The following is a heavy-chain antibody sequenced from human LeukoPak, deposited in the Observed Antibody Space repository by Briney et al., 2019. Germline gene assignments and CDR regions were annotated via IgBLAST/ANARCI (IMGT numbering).Heavy chain of an antibody. CDR3: ARGLPSSSWYYDY. D-gene: IGHD6-13*01. J-gene: IGHJ4*02. Sequence: SETLSLTCTVSGGSISSYYWSWIRQPPGKGLEWIGYIYYSGSTNYNPSLKSRVTISVDTSKNQFSLKLSSVTAADTAVYYCARGLPSSSWYYDYWGQGTLVTVSS. V-gene: IGHV4-59*01. CDR1: GGSISSYY. CDR2: IYYSGST.